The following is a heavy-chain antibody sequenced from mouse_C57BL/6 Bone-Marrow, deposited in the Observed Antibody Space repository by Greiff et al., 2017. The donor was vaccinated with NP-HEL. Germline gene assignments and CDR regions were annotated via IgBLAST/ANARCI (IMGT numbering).Heavy chain of an antibody. CDR3: ARSYYSNYDYFDY. CDR1: GYAFTNYL. Sequence: QVQLQQSGAELVRPGTSVKVSCKASGYAFTNYLIEWVKQRPGQGLEWIGVINPGSGGTNYNEKFKGKATLNADKSSSTAYMQLSSLTSEDSAVYFCARSYYSNYDYFDYWGQGTTLTVSS. V-gene: IGHV1-54*01. D-gene: IGHD2-5*01. CDR2: INPGSGGT. J-gene: IGHJ2*01.